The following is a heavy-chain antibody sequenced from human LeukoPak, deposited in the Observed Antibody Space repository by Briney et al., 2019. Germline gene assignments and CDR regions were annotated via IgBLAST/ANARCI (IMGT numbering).Heavy chain of an antibody. D-gene: IGHD6-13*01. Sequence: SVKVSCKASGGTFSSYAISWVRQAPGQGLEWMGRIIPILGIANYAQKFQGRVTITADKSTSTAYMELSSLRSEDTAVYYCARLGIAAAGTGQHWGQGTLVTVSS. CDR1: GGTFSSYA. CDR2: IIPILGIA. CDR3: ARLGIAAAGTGQH. V-gene: IGHV1-69*04. J-gene: IGHJ1*01.